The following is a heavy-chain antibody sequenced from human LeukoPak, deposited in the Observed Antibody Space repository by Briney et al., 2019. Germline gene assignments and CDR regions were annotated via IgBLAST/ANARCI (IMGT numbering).Heavy chain of an antibody. J-gene: IGHJ3*02. Sequence: SETLSLTCAVYGGSFSGYYWSWIRQPPGKGLEWIGEINHSGSTNYNPSLKSRVTISVDTSKNQFSLKLSSVTAADTAVYYCAREYRYYGSGSYYNGGAFDIWGQGTMVTVSS. V-gene: IGHV4-34*01. CDR2: INHSGST. CDR1: GGSFSGYY. D-gene: IGHD3-10*01. CDR3: AREYRYYGSGSYYNGGAFDI.